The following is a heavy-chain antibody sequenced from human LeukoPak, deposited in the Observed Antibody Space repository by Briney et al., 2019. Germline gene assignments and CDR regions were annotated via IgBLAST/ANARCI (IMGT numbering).Heavy chain of an antibody. CDR3: ARAQARYYYGSGSYS. Sequence: GGSLRLSCAASGFTFSSYEMNWVRQAPGKGLEWVSYISSSGSTIYYADSVKGRFTISRDNAKNSLYLQMNSLRAEDTAVYYCARAQARYYYGSGSYSWGQGTLVTVSS. CDR1: GFTFSSYE. V-gene: IGHV3-48*03. J-gene: IGHJ4*02. D-gene: IGHD3-10*01. CDR2: ISSSGSTI.